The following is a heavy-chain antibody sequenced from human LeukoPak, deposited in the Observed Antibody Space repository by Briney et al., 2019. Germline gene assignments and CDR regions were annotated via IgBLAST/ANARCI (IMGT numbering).Heavy chain of an antibody. V-gene: IGHV3-23*01. Sequence: PGGSLRLSCAASGFTFSSYAMSWVRQAPGKGLEWVSAISGSGGSTYYADSVKGRFTISRDNSKNTLYLQMNSLRAEDTAVYYCAKDNPFVEITMIGRGLFDYWGQGTLVTVSS. J-gene: IGHJ4*02. CDR3: AKDNPFVEITMIGRGLFDY. D-gene: IGHD3-22*01. CDR2: ISGSGGST. CDR1: GFTFSSYA.